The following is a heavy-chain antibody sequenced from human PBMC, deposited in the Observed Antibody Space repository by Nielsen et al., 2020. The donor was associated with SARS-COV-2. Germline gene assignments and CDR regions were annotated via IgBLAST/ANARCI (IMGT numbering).Heavy chain of an antibody. Sequence: WIRQPPGKGLEWVAVISYDGTNKYYADSVKGRFTISRDNSKNTLYLQMNSLRTEDTAVFYCARRMAVSGRGYYNGMDVWSQGTTVTVSS. CDR3: ARRMAVSGRGYYNGMDV. V-gene: IGHV3-30*04. J-gene: IGHJ6*02. CDR2: ISYDGTNK. D-gene: IGHD6-19*01.